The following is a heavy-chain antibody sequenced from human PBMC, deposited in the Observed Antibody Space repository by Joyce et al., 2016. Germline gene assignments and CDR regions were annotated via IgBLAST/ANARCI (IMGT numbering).Heavy chain of an antibody. CDR1: GFTFKNYW. D-gene: IGHD3-10*01. Sequence: EVQLVESGGDLVQPGGSLRLSCATSGFTFKNYWMTWVRPAPGRGLEWVPNIEHDADEMYYVDSVEGRFTISRDNANNSLFLQMNNLRTEDTAVYFCARDYKRGVWDDWGQGTPVTVSS. CDR3: ARDYKRGVWDD. V-gene: IGHV3-7*01. CDR2: IEHDADEM. J-gene: IGHJ4*02.